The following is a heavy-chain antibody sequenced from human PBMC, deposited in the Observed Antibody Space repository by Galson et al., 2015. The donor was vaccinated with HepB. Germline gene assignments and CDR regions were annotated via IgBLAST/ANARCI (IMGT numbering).Heavy chain of an antibody. CDR2: LYSSGNT. D-gene: IGHD3/OR15-3a*01. CDR3: ARSKAGDDLWTGYLTRYYYYAMDV. Sequence: TLSLTCTVSGDSINSGRHYWTWIRQPAGKGLEWIGHLYSSGNTKSNPPLEGRVTISGDPSKKWFSLRLTSVTAADAAVYYCARSKAGDDLWTGYLTRYYYYAMDVWGQGTTVTVSS. V-gene: IGHV4-61*09. J-gene: IGHJ6*02. CDR1: GDSINSGRHY.